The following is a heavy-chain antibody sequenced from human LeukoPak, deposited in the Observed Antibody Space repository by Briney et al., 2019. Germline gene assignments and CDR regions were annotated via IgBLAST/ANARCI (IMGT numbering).Heavy chain of an antibody. CDR1: GGSISSYY. J-gene: IGHJ6*02. V-gene: IGHV4-59*01. CDR3: ARGAYTAPYGMDV. CDR2: IYYSGST. D-gene: IGHD5-18*01. Sequence: SETLSLTCTVSGGSISSYYWSWIRQPPGKGLEWIGYIYYSGSTNYNPSLKSRVTISVDTSKNQFSLKLSSVTAADTAVYYCARGAYTAPYGMDVWGQGTTVTVSS.